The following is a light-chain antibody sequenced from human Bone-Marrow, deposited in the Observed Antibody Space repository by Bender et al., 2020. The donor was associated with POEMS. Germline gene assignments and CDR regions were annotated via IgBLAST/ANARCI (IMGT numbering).Light chain of an antibody. V-gene: IGLV2-23*02. CDR2: DVS. Sequence: QSALTQPASVSGSPGQSITISCTGTSSDVGTYKFVSWYQQYPGKAPKLMIYDVSNRPSGVSDRFSGSKSGNTASLTISGLQAEDEADYYCCSYAGSRTSVFGTGTKVTLL. CDR3: CSYAGSRTSV. CDR1: SSDVGTYKF. J-gene: IGLJ1*01.